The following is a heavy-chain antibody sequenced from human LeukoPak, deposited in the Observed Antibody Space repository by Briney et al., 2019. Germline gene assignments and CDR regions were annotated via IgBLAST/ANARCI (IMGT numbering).Heavy chain of an antibody. Sequence: PGGSLRLSCAASGFTVSSNYMSWVRQAPGKGLEWVSVIYSGGSTYYADSVKGRFTISRDNSKNTLYLQMNSLRAEDTAVYYCARGHYCSSTSCYGANYFDYWGQGTLVTVSS. CDR2: IYSGGST. CDR3: ARGHYCSSTSCYGANYFDY. D-gene: IGHD2-2*01. V-gene: IGHV3-53*01. CDR1: GFTVSSNY. J-gene: IGHJ4*02.